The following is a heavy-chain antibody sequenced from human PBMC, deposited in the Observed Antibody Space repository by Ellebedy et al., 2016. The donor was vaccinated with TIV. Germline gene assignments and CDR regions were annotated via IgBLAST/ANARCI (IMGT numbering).Heavy chain of an antibody. D-gene: IGHD1-26*01. V-gene: IGHV1-69*10. CDR2: IIPVLETT. CDR1: GGSFSSYV. J-gene: IGHJ1*01. CDR3: GTDFASVGQ. Sequence: AASVKVSCKASGGSFSSYVISWVRQAPGQGLEWMGGIIPVLETTNYAQKFQGRLTVSADKSTNTAYMELSSLTSEDTAVYYCGTDFASVGQWGQGTLVIVSS.